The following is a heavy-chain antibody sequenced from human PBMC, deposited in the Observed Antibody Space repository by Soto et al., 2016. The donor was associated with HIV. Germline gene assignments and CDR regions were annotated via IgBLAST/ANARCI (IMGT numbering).Heavy chain of an antibody. CDR2: INPSGGST. CDR3: ARDLEYYYDSSGYYPRGSFDY. CDR1: GYTFTSYY. J-gene: IGHJ4*02. D-gene: IGHD3-22*01. Sequence: QVQLVQSGAEVKKPGASVKVSCKASGYTFTSYYMHWVRQAPGQGLEWMGIINPSGGSTSYAQKFQGRVTMTRDTSTSTVYMELSSLRSEDTAVYYCARDLEYYYDSSGYYPRGSFDYWGQGTLVTVSS. V-gene: IGHV1-46*01.